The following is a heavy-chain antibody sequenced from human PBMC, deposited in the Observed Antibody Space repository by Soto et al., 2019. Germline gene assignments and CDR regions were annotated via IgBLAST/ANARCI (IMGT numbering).Heavy chain of an antibody. J-gene: IGHJ4*02. CDR3: ARRYGSAIDY. D-gene: IGHD1-26*01. CDR1: GGTISSWY. Sequence: SETLSLTCTVSGGTISSWYWRWIRQPPGKGLEWIGYIYYSGSTNCNPSLKSRVTISVDTSKNQFSLKLSSVTAADTAVYYCARRYGSAIDYWGQGTLVTVS. CDR2: IYYSGST. V-gene: IGHV4-59*08.